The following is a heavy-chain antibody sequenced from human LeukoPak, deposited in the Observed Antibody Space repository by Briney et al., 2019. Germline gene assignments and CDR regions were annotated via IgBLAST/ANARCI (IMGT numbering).Heavy chain of an antibody. CDR3: ARDAGSSSCDY. V-gene: IGHV1-69*04. Sequence: PPASVKVSCKASGGTFSSYAISWVRQAPGQGLEWMGRIIPIFGIANYAQKFQGRVTITADKSTSTAYMELSSLRSEDTAVYYCARDAGSSSCDYWGQGNLVTVFS. CDR1: GGTFSSYA. D-gene: IGHD6-6*01. CDR2: IIPIFGIA. J-gene: IGHJ4*02.